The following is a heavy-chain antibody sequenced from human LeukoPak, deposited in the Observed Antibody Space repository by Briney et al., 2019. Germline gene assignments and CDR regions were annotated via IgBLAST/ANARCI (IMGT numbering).Heavy chain of an antibody. J-gene: IGHJ5*02. CDR2: INHSGST. Sequence: SETLSLTCAVYGGSFSGYYWSWIRQPPGKGLEWIGEINHSGSTNYNPSLKSRVTVSVDTSKNQFSLKLSSVTAADTAVYYCARGQPGNPRSEWFDPWGQGTLVTVSS. D-gene: IGHD1-14*01. V-gene: IGHV4-34*01. CDR3: ARGQPGNPRSEWFDP. CDR1: GGSFSGYY.